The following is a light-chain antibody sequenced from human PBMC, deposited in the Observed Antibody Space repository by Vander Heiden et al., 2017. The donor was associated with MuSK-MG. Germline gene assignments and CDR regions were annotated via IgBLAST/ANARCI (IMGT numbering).Light chain of an antibody. V-gene: IGKV3-11*01. Sequence: EIVLTQSPGTLSLSPGDRATLSCRASQSVNTFLDWYQQRPGQAPRLLIYDASKRDTGIPARFSGSGYGKDFTLTISSREPEEFAVYFCQQLSNWPPFTFGQGTRMETK. CDR2: DAS. CDR3: QQLSNWPPFT. CDR1: QSVNTF. J-gene: IGKJ5*01.